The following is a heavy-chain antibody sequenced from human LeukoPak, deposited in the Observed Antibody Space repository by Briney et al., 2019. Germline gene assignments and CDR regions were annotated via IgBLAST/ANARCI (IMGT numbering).Heavy chain of an antibody. CDR1: GGSISSSSYY. CDR2: IYYSGST. D-gene: IGHD6-19*01. Sequence: SETLSLTCTVSGGSISSSSYYWGWIRQPPGKGLEWIGSIYYSGSTYYNPSLKSRVTISVDTSKNQFSLKLSSVTAADTAVYYCARANPIALAGPLLFDPWGQGTLVTVSS. V-gene: IGHV4-39*07. CDR3: ARANPIALAGPLLFDP. J-gene: IGHJ5*02.